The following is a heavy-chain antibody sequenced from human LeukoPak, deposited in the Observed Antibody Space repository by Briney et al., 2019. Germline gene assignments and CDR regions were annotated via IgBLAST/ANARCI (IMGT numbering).Heavy chain of an antibody. V-gene: IGHV1-46*01. D-gene: IGHD2-8*01. J-gene: IGHJ3*02. Sequence: GSVKVSCKASGYTFSRHYMNWVRQAPGQGLEWMGKINPSSGGTGYAQKFQGRVTMTRDTSTSTVYMELTSLRSEDTAVYYCARDGLYCTNGVCSSDIWGQGTLVTVSS. CDR2: INPSSGGT. CDR1: GYTFSRHY. CDR3: ARDGLYCTNGVCSSDI.